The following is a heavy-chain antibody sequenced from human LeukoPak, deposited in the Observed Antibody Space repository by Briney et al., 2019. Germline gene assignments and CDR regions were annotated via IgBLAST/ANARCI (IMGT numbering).Heavy chain of an antibody. CDR2: MNPNSGNT. D-gene: IGHD3-9*01. Sequence: ASVKVSCKASGYTFTSYDINWVRQATGQGLEWMGWMNPNSGNTGYAQKFQGRVTITADESTSTAYMELSSLRSEDTAVYYCARDSRLFYDILTGYYESSYYYMDVWGKGTTVTISS. J-gene: IGHJ6*03. CDR3: ARDSRLFYDILTGYYESSYYYMDV. V-gene: IGHV1-8*01. CDR1: GYTFTSYD.